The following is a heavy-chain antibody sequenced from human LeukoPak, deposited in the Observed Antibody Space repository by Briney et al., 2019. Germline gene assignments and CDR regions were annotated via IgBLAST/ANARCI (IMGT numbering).Heavy chain of an antibody. V-gene: IGHV3-48*01. CDR1: GFTFSSCS. CDR3: ARVESCGGDCYPH. D-gene: IGHD2-21*02. J-gene: IGHJ1*01. Sequence: GGSLRLSCAASGFTFSSCSMNWVRQAPGKGLEWVSYISSSSSTIYYADSVKGRFTISRDNVKNSLYLQMNSLRAEDTAVYYCARVESCGGDCYPHWGQGTLVTVSS. CDR2: ISSSSSTI.